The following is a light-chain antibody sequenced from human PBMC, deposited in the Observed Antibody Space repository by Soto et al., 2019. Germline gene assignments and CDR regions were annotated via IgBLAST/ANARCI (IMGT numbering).Light chain of an antibody. CDR2: DAS. Sequence: IQMTQSPSSVSASVGYRVTITCRASQSISSWLAWYQQKPGKAPKLLIYDASSLESGVPSRFSGSGSGTEFTLTISSLQPDDFATYYCQQYNSYSITFGQGTRLEIK. J-gene: IGKJ5*01. CDR1: QSISSW. CDR3: QQYNSYSIT. V-gene: IGKV1-5*01.